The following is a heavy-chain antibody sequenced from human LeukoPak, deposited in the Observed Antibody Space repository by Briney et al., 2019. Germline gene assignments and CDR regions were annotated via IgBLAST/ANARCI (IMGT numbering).Heavy chain of an antibody. Sequence: EASVKVSCKASGYTFTSYYMHWVRQAPGQGLEWMGIINPSGGSTSYAQKFQGRVTMTRDTSTSTVYMERSSLRSEDTAVYYCARVDSSGYYYPYFDYWGQGTLVTVSS. D-gene: IGHD3-22*01. CDR2: INPSGGST. V-gene: IGHV1-46*01. J-gene: IGHJ4*02. CDR3: ARVDSSGYYYPYFDY. CDR1: GYTFTSYY.